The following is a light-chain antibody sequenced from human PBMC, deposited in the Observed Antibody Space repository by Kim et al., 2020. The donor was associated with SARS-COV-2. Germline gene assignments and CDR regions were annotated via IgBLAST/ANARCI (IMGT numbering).Light chain of an antibody. CDR3: QQYDYLPSVT. V-gene: IGKV1-33*01. Sequence: DIQMTQSPSTLSASVGDRVTITCQASQDIGNFLNWYQQKPGQAPKLLIFDASNLETGVPSRFSGSGSATHFTLTINSLQPEDVATYYCQQYDYLPSVTFGQRTRLEIK. CDR2: DAS. J-gene: IGKJ5*01. CDR1: QDIGNF.